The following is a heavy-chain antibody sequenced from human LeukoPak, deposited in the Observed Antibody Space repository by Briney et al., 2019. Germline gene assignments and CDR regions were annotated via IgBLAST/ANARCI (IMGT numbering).Heavy chain of an antibody. J-gene: IGHJ4*02. CDR2: IYSGGST. CDR3: ATGYYYDSSGYSGECFDY. Sequence: GGSLRLSCAASGFTFNSYAMSWVRQAPGKGLEWVSVIYSGGSTYYADSVKGRFTISRDNSKNTLYLQMNSLRAEDTAVYYCATGYYYDSSGYSGECFDYWGQGTLVTVSS. V-gene: IGHV3-66*01. CDR1: GFTFNSYA. D-gene: IGHD3-22*01.